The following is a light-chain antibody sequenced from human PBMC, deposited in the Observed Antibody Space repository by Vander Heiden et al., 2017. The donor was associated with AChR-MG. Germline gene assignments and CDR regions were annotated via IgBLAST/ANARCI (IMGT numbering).Light chain of an antibody. CDR1: SSDVGGYYY. J-gene: IGLJ1*01. CDR3: CSYAGSWWV. Sequence: QSALTPSRSVSGPPGQSVTIPCTGTSSDVGGYYYDSWYQHHPGKAPTLIVYDVSERPSGVPDRFSGSKSGNTASLTISGLQAEDEADYYCCSYAGSWWVFGTGTEVTVL. V-gene: IGLV2-11*01. CDR2: DVS.